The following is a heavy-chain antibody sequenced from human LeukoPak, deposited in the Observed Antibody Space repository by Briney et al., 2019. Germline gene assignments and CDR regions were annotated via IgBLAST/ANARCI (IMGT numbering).Heavy chain of an antibody. J-gene: IGHJ4*02. CDR2: IYYSGSS. CDR1: GGSISSSYDQ. CDR3: ATRDTGGFHH. Sequence: PSETLSLTCAVSGGSISSSYDQWVWIRQPPGKGLEWIGSIYYSGSSYNSPSLKSRVTISFDTSKNHFSLRLTSVTAADAAIYYCATRDTGGFHHWGQGTLVTVSS. D-gene: IGHD5-18*01. V-gene: IGHV4-39*02.